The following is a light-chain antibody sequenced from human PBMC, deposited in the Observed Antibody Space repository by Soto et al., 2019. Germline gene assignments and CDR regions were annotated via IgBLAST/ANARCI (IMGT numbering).Light chain of an antibody. CDR2: GAS. J-gene: IGKJ5*01. CDR3: QQRYSTSIT. V-gene: IGKV1-39*01. Sequence: DIQMTQSPSSLSASVGDRVSITCRAGHSIGRYLNWYQQKPGEAPKLLISGASSLQSGVPSRFSGSGSGTDFTLTISSLQPEDFATYYCQQRYSTSITFGQGTRLEIK. CDR1: HSIGRY.